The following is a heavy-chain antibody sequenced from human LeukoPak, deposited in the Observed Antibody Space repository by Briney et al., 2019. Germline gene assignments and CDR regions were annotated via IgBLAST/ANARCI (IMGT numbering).Heavy chain of an antibody. CDR2: ISYDGSNK. Sequence: GGSLRLSCAASGFTFSSYAMHWVRQAPGKGLEWVAVISYDGSNKYYADSVKGRFTISRDNSKNTPYLQMNSLRAEDTAVYYCARDLIPYSSGRVNWFDPWGQGTLVTVSS. CDR3: ARDLIPYSSGRVNWFDP. J-gene: IGHJ5*02. V-gene: IGHV3-30-3*01. CDR1: GFTFSSYA. D-gene: IGHD6-19*01.